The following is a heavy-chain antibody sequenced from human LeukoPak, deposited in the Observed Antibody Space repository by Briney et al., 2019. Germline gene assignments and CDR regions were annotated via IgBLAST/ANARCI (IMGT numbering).Heavy chain of an antibody. CDR2: FDPEDGET. D-gene: IGHD6-13*01. CDR1: GYTLTELS. J-gene: IGHJ3*02. CDR3: ATASWREGHGGAFDI. Sequence: GAAVKVSCKVSGYTLTELSMHWVRQAPGKGLEWMGGFDPEDGETIYAQKFQGRVTMTEDTSTGTAYMELSSLRSEDTAVYYCATASWREGHGGAFDIWGQGTMVTVSS. V-gene: IGHV1-24*01.